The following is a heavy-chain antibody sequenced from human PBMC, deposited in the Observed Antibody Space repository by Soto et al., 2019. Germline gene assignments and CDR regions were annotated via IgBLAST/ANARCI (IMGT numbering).Heavy chain of an antibody. J-gene: IGHJ6*02. V-gene: IGHV6-1*01. CDR1: GYSVSSNSAG. D-gene: IGHD6-13*01. Sequence: SQTLSPTCTISGYSVSSNSAGWNWIRQSPSSGLEWLGRTYYRSRWYNDYAVSVKARLNINPDTSKNQFSLQLKSVTPEDTAVYYCARDSTYSSTWYNGLDVWGQGTTVTVSS. CDR2: TYYRSRWYN. CDR3: ARDSTYSSTWYNGLDV.